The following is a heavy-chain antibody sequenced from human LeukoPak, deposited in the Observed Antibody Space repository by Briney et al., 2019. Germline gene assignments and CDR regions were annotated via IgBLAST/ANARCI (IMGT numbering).Heavy chain of an antibody. V-gene: IGHV3-73*01. CDR1: GFTFRNFW. CDR2: IRSKVHSYAT. CDR3: TRQKGYSSSPSYYYYMDV. Sequence: GGSLRLSCGASGFTFRNFWMNWVRQASGKGLEWVGRIRSKVHSYATAYAASVKGRFTISRDDSKNTAYLQMNSLKSEDTAVYYCTRQKGYSSSPSYYYYMDVWGTGTTVTVSS. D-gene: IGHD4-11*01. J-gene: IGHJ6*03.